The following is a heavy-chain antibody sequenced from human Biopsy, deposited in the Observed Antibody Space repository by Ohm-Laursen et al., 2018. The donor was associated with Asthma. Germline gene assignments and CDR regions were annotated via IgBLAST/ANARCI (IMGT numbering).Heavy chain of an antibody. CDR3: ARGDSSNWSHYYFDY. CDR1: GLTFSDYW. D-gene: IGHD3-22*01. CDR2: VNGDGRST. Sequence: SLRLSCSASGLTFSDYWMHWVRQAPGKGLEWVSRVNGDGRSTSYADSVRGRFTISRDYSKNTLYLQMHSLRAEDTAVYYCARGDSSNWSHYYFDYWGQGTLVTVSS. V-gene: IGHV3-74*01. J-gene: IGHJ4*02.